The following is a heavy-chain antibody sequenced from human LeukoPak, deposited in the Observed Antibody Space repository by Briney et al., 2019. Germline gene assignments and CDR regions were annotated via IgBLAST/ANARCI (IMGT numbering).Heavy chain of an antibody. V-gene: IGHV3-21*01. CDR1: GFTFSSYS. J-gene: IGHJ4*02. CDR2: ISISSSYI. Sequence: GGSLRLSCVASGFTFSSYSMNWVRQAPGKGLEWVSSISISSSYIYYADSVKGRFTISRDNAKNSLYLQMNSLRAEDTAVYYCATDPPSIAARPRFDYWGQGTLVTVSS. CDR3: ATDPPSIAARPRFDY. D-gene: IGHD6-6*01.